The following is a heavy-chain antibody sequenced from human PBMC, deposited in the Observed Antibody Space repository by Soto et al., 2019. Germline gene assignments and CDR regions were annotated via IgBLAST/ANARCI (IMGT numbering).Heavy chain of an antibody. CDR2: INHSGST. Sequence: GSLRLSCAASGFTFSSYAMSWVRQAPGKGLEWIGEINHSGSTNYNPSLKSRVTISVDTSKNQFSLKLSSVTAADTAVYYCARGNHGELWFGEPTPQVYYGMDVWGEGTTVTVPS. J-gene: IGHJ6*04. D-gene: IGHD3-10*01. CDR1: GFTFSSYA. CDR3: ARGNHGELWFGEPTPQVYYGMDV. V-gene: IGHV4-34*01.